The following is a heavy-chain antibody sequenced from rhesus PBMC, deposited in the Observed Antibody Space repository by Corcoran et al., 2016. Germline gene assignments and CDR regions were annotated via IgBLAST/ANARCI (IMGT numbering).Heavy chain of an antibody. CDR2: IYWDDDK. V-gene: IGHV2S1*01. J-gene: IGHJ4*01. Sequence: QVTLKESGPALVKPTQTLTLTCTFSGFSLSTSGMGVGWIRQTPGKAMEWLASIYWDDDKYYSTYLKSRLTISKDTSKNQVVLTMTNVDPVDTATYYCARVPHDYGNPFDYWGQGVLVTVSS. CDR1: GFSLSTSGMG. CDR3: ARVPHDYGNPFDY. D-gene: IGHD4-35*01.